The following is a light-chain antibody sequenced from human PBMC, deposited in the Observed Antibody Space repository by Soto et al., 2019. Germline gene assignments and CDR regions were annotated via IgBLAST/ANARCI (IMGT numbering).Light chain of an antibody. CDR1: SSDIGGYDY. Sequence: QSALTQPASASGSPGQSITLSCTGTSSDIGGYDYVSWYQRHPGKAPKLIIYDVNNRPSGVSNRFSGSKSGNTASLTISGLQPADEADYYCTSYASGSSHVVFGGGTKLTVL. CDR3: TSYASGSSHVV. V-gene: IGLV2-14*01. J-gene: IGLJ2*01. CDR2: DVN.